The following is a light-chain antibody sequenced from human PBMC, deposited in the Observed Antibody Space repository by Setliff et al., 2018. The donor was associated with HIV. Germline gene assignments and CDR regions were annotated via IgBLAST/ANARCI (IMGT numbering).Light chain of an antibody. CDR1: SSDVGGYNY. V-gene: IGLV2-11*01. CDR2: DVS. CDR3: CSYAGNYAVV. Sequence: QSALAQPRSVSGSPGQSVTISCTGTSSDVGGYNYVSWYQQYPGKAPKLMIYDVSKRPSGVPDRFSGSKSGNTASLTISGLQAEDEADYYCCSYAGNYAVVFGGGTKVTVL. J-gene: IGLJ2*01.